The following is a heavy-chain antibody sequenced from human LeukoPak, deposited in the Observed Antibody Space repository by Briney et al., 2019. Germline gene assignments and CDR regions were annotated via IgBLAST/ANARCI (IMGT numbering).Heavy chain of an antibody. V-gene: IGHV4-4*07. CDR3: ARESGSTRWFDP. CDR2: MSTSGNS. J-gene: IGHJ5*02. CDR1: GGSIGGYY. D-gene: IGHD6-25*01. Sequence: PSETLSLTCTVSGGSIGGYYWSWIRQPAGKGLEWIGRMSTSGNSNYIPSLVSRVTMSVDTSKNQFSLNLSSVTAADTAVYYCARESGSTRWFDPWGQGTLVTVSS.